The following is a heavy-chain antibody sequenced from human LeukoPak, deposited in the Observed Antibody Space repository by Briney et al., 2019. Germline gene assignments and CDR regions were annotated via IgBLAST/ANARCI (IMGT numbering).Heavy chain of an antibody. J-gene: IGHJ1*01. V-gene: IGHV3-21*01. D-gene: IGHD6-13*01. CDR1: GFTFRSYT. Sequence: GGSLRLSCAASGFTFRSYTMNWVRQAPGKGLEWISSISSSGNYIYYADSVKGRFTISRDNAKNSLYLQMNSLRAEDTAVYYCARGGAAAALRWGQGTLVTVSS. CDR3: ARGGAAAALR. CDR2: ISSSGNYI.